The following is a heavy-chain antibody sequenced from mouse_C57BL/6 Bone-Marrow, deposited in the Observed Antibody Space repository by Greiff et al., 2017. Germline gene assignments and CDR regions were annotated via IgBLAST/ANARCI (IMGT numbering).Heavy chain of an antibody. CDR1: GFTFSSYG. CDR2: ISSGGSYT. Sequence: EVMLVESGGDLVKPGGSLKLSCAASGFTFSSYGMSWVRQTPDKRLEWVATISSGGSYTYYPDSVKGRFTISRDNAKNTLYLQVSSLMSEDTAMYYCACLPLYYYAMDYWGQGNSVTVSS. D-gene: IGHD6-1*01. V-gene: IGHV5-6*01. CDR3: ACLPLYYYAMDY. J-gene: IGHJ4*01.